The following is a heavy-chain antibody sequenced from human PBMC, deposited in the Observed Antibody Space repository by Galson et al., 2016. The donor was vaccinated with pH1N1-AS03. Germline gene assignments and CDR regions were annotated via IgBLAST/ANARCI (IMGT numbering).Heavy chain of an antibody. CDR1: GYSISSGYY. V-gene: IGHV4-38-2*01. D-gene: IGHD1-26*01. J-gene: IGHJ6*02. Sequence: ETLSLTCAVSGYSISSGYYWDWIRQPPGKGLEWIGSVGHVRHTFYNPSLKSRVTIAQHASENQISLKVSSVTAADTAIYYCARHHNVIVVGEGWYYDHGVDVWGQGTTVTVSS. CDR3: ARHHNVIVVGEGWYYDHGVDV. CDR2: VGHVRHT.